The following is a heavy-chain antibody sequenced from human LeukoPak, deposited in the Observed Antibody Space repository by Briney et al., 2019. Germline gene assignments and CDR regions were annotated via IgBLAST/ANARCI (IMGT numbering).Heavy chain of an antibody. V-gene: IGHV4-34*01. CDR1: GGSFSGYY. CDR3: ARGLGYYDILTGCNWFDP. Sequence: SETLSLTSAVYGGSFSGYYWSWIRQPPGKGLGWIGEINHSGSTNYNPSLKSRVPISVDTSKNQFSLKLSSVTAADTAVYYCARGLGYYDILTGCNWFDPWGQGTLVTVSS. J-gene: IGHJ5*02. CDR2: INHSGST. D-gene: IGHD3-9*01.